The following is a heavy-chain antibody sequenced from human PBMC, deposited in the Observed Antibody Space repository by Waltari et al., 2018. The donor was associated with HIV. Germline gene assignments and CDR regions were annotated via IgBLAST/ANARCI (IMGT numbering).Heavy chain of an antibody. CDR2: IIPIFGTA. V-gene: IGHV1-69*06. CDR1: GGTFSSYA. Sequence: QVQLVQSGAELKKPRSSVKVSCKASGGTFSSYAISWVRPAAGQGLEWMGGIIPIFGTANYAQKFQGRVTITADKSTSTAYMELSSLRSEDTAVYYCARERGIAVAAPGAFDIWGQGTMVTVSS. J-gene: IGHJ3*02. CDR3: ARERGIAVAAPGAFDI. D-gene: IGHD6-19*01.